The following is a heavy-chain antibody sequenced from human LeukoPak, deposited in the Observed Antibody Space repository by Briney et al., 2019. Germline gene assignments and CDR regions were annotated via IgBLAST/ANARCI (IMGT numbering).Heavy chain of an antibody. CDR2: IKSKTDGGTT. Sequence: GGSLRLSCAASGFTFSNAWMTWVRQAPGKGLEWVGRIKSKTDGGTTDYAAPVKGRFTISRDDSKNTLYLQMNSLRAEDTAVYYCAKLEEGSGIDVWGQGTTVTVSS. J-gene: IGHJ6*02. CDR3: AKLEEGSGIDV. CDR1: GFTFSNAW. V-gene: IGHV3-15*01. D-gene: IGHD1-7*01.